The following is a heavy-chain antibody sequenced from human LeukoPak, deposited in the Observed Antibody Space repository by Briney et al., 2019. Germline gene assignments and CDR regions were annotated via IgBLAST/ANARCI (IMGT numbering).Heavy chain of an antibody. CDR3: AKSIAVAFYS. CDR1: GFNFSSYS. J-gene: IGHJ4*02. V-gene: IGHV3-48*01. CDR2: ISSSSSTI. D-gene: IGHD6-19*01. Sequence: GGSLRLSCAASGFNFSSYSMNWVRQAPGKGLEWVSYISSSSSTIYYADSVKGRFTISRDNAKNSLYLQMNSLRAEDTAVYYCAKSIAVAFYSWGQGTLVTVSS.